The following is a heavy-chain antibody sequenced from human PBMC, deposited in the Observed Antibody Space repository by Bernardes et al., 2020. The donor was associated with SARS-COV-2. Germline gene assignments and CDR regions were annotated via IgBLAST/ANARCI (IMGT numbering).Heavy chain of an antibody. Sequence: GGALRGSCAAAGFTFERYDMHWVRPAPGKGPQCVAIVWFDGSHTFYADSVQGRFTVSRDSFKNTLYLQMNSLRPEDTAVYFCARDRPAPATGDYYGMDVWGQGTSVTVSS. D-gene: IGHD2-2*01. J-gene: IGHJ6*02. CDR3: ARDRPAPATGDYYGMDV. CDR1: GFTFERYD. V-gene: IGHV3-33*01. CDR2: VWFDGSHT.